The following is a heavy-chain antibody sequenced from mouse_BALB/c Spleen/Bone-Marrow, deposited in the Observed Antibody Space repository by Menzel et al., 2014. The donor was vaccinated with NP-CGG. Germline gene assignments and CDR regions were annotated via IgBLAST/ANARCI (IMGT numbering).Heavy chain of an antibody. V-gene: IGHV1-9*01. CDR2: ILPGSGST. Sequence: QVQLQQPGAELMKTGASVKISCKATGYTFSSYWIEWVKQRPGHGLEWIGEILPGSGSTNYNEKFKGKATFTADTYSNTAYMQLSSLTSEDSAVYYCARERGYWGQGTLVTVSA. CDR1: GYTFSSYW. J-gene: IGHJ3*01. CDR3: ARERGY.